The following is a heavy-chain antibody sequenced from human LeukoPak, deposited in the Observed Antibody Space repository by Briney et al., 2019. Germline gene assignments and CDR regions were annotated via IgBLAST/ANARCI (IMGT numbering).Heavy chain of an antibody. CDR2: MSSCSYYI. D-gene: IGHD1-14*01. J-gene: IGHJ3*01. CDR1: VFPYCSYS. Sequence: GGPLTLSCAASVFPYCSYSMICLRQARGKGLEGVSSMSSCSYYILYADSVKRRFTISRQNAKNSLYLKIKTLRAEDTAVYYCARVNLSDAFDLWGQGTMVTVSS. V-gene: IGHV3-21*04. CDR3: ARVNLSDAFDL.